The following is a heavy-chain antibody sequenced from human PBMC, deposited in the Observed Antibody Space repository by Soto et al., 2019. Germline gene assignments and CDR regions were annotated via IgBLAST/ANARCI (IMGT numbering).Heavy chain of an antibody. CDR2: VSPDGNNE. Sequence: GSLRLSCAASGFTFSNSPMHWVRQAPDRGLEWVAVVSPDGNNEYYADSVKGRFTISRDNSKNTLYLQMNSLRAEDTAEYFCAREGHSSGRAGVFDYWGQGTLVTVSS. CDR3: AREGHSSGRAGVFDY. D-gene: IGHD6-19*01. J-gene: IGHJ4*02. V-gene: IGHV3-30-3*01. CDR1: GFTFSNSP.